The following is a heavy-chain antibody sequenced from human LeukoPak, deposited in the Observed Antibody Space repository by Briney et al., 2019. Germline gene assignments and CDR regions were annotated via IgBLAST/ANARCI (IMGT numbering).Heavy chain of an antibody. CDR3: AKRGYGDYGKFDY. J-gene: IGHJ4*02. CDR2: ISGSGVST. D-gene: IGHD4-17*01. V-gene: IGHV3-23*01. Sequence: GGSLRLSCAAAGFTSTAYAMTWVRHAPGKGLEWVSGISGSGVSTYYAGSVNGRFTISRDNSKNTLYLQMNSLRAEDTAVYYCAKRGYGDYGKFDYWGQGTLVTVSS. CDR1: GFTSTAYA.